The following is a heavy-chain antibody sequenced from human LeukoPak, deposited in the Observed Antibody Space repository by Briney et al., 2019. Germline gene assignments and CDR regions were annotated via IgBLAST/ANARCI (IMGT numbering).Heavy chain of an antibody. CDR1: GFTFSMSW. Sequence: GGSLRLSCATSGFTFSMSWMHWVRQAPGKGLVWVSRINTDGNTRDYADSVKGRFTISRDNAKNTLYLQMNSLRAEDTAIYYCVRDMGYYDKVWGQGTLVTVSS. CDR3: VRDMGYYDKV. D-gene: IGHD3-22*01. J-gene: IGHJ4*02. CDR2: INTDGNTR. V-gene: IGHV3-74*01.